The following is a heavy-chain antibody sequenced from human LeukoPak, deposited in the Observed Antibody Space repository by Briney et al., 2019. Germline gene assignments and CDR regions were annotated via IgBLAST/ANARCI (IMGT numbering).Heavy chain of an antibody. J-gene: IGHJ4*02. CDR1: GYRFSNYW. V-gene: IGHV5-51*01. D-gene: IGHD5-18*01. Sequence: GESLKISCKGSGYRFSNYWIGWVRQLPGKGLEWMGIIYPGDSDTRYSPSFQGQVTISADKSISTAYLQWSSLKASDTAMYYCAIMDTAMGRFDYWGQGTLVTVSS. CDR3: AIMDTAMGRFDY. CDR2: IYPGDSDT.